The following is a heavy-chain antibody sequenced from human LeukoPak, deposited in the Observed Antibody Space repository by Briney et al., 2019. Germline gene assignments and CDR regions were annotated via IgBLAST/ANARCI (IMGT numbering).Heavy chain of an antibody. D-gene: IGHD6-13*01. CDR1: GGSISSGGYY. Sequence: SETLSLTCTVSGGSISSGGYYWSWIRQHPGKGLEWIGYIYYSGSTYYNPSLKSRVTISVDTSKNQFSLKLSSVTAADTAVYYCGRGVEGAAAGPTYDYWGQGTLVTVSS. CDR3: GRGVEGAAAGPTYDY. V-gene: IGHV4-31*03. J-gene: IGHJ4*02. CDR2: IYYSGST.